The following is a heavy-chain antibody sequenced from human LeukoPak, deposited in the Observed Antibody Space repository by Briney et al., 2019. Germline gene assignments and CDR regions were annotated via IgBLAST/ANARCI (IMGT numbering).Heavy chain of an antibody. Sequence: PGGSLRLSCAASGFTFRNYCLGWVRQAPGKGLEWVANIIQDGSQKYHVDSVKGRLSISRDNAKNSLYLQMNSLGAEDTAMYYCARIGSETYRDAFDLWGQGTMVTVFS. CDR1: GFTFRNYC. J-gene: IGHJ3*01. CDR3: ARIGSETYRDAFDL. CDR2: IIQDGSQK. D-gene: IGHD3-10*01. V-gene: IGHV3-7*03.